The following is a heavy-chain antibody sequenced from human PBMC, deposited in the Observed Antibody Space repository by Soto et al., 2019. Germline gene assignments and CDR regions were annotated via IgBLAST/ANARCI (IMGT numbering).Heavy chain of an antibody. CDR3: ARKDTAMVSYYYYGMDV. CDR2: IIPIFGTA. D-gene: IGHD5-18*01. V-gene: IGHV1-69*13. Sequence: GASVKVSCKASGGTFSSYLISWVRKTPGQGLEWMGGIIPIFGTANYAQKFQGRVTITADESTGTAYMELSSLRSEDTAVYYCARKDTAMVSYYYYGMDVWGQGTTVTVSS. J-gene: IGHJ6*02. CDR1: GGTFSSYL.